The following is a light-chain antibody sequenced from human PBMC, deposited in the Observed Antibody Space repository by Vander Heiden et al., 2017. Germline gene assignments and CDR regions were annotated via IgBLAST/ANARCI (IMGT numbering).Light chain of an antibody. J-gene: IGLJ2*01. CDR2: SNK. Sequence: QSVLPQPPSASGSPAQRVTISCSGSSSNIGSNTVNWYQQLPGTAPKLLIYSNKQRPSGVPDRFSGSKSGTSASLAISGLQSEDEADYYCAAWDDSLNGVVFGGGTKLTVL. CDR1: SSNIGSNT. CDR3: AAWDDSLNGVV. V-gene: IGLV1-44*01.